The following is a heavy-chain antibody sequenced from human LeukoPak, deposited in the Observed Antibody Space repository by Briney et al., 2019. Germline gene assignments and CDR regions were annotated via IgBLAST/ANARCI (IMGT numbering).Heavy chain of an antibody. CDR3: AKGSSGWYDYFDY. Sequence: GGSLRLSCAASGLTVSSNYMSWVRQAPGKGLEWVSVIYSDGSTYYADSVKGRFTISRDNSKNTLYLQMNSLRAEDTAVYYCAKGSSGWYDYFDYWGQGTLVTVSS. D-gene: IGHD6-19*01. CDR1: GLTVSSNY. CDR2: IYSDGST. V-gene: IGHV3-53*01. J-gene: IGHJ4*02.